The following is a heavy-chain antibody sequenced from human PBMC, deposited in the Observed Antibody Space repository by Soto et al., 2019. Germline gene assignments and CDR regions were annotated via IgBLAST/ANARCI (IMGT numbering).Heavy chain of an antibody. CDR2: ISGSGGST. CDR1: GFTFSSYA. CDR3: ARRGSGSYYDS. J-gene: IGHJ4*02. D-gene: IGHD1-26*01. V-gene: IGHV3-23*01. Sequence: EVQLLESGGGLVQPGGSLRLSCAASGFTFSSYAMRWVRQAPVKGLAWVSAISGSGGSTYYADSVKGRFTTARDNSKNTLYLQMNSLRAEDTAVYYCARRGSGSYYDSWGQGTLVTVSS.